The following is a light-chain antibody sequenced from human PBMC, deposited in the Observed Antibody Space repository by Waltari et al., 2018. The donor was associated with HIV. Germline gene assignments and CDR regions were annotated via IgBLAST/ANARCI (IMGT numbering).Light chain of an antibody. CDR2: TAS. V-gene: IGKV1-39*01. CDR3: QQSYSTPWT. CDR1: HTINTF. J-gene: IGKJ1*01. Sequence: DIQMTQSPSSLSASVGDRVTITCRASHTINTFLNWYQQKPGRAPSLLIYTASNLQSGGPSRFSGSGSGADFTLTISSLQPEDFATYYCQQSYSTPWTFGQGTKVEI.